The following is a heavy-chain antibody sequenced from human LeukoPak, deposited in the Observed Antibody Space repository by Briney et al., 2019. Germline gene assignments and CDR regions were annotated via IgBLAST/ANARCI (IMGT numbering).Heavy chain of an antibody. V-gene: IGHV4-59*01. CDR3: ARDHPDY. J-gene: IGHJ4*02. Sequence: PSETLSLTCTVSGGSISSYYWSWIRQPPGKGLEWIGYIYYSGSTNYNPSLKSRVTISVDTSKNQFSLKLSSVTAADTAVYYCARDHPDYWGQGTLVTVSS. CDR1: GGSISSYY. CDR2: IYYSGST.